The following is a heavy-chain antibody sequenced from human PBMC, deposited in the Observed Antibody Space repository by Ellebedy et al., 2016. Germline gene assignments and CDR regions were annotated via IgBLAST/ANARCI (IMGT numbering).Heavy chain of an antibody. D-gene: IGHD5-12*01. J-gene: IGHJ6*02. CDR3: ARDLATITGYYYYYGMDV. Sequence: ASVKVSXXASGYTFTGYYMHWVRQAPGQGLEWMGIINPSGGSTSYAQKFQGRVTMTRDTSTSTVYMELSSLRSEDTAVYYCARDLATITGYYYYYGMDVWGQGTTVTVSS. CDR1: GYTFTGYY. CDR2: INPSGGST. V-gene: IGHV1-46*01.